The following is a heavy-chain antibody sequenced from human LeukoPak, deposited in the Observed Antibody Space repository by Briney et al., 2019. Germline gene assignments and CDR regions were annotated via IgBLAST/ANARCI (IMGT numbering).Heavy chain of an antibody. Sequence: GGSLRLSCAVSGFRFSDYWMDWVRRAPGKGPVWVSYIDNDGSDTGYADSVKGRFTVSRDNAKNTLYLRMTSLRVEDTAMYYCARGVEAAGTDYWGQGTLVTVSS. CDR3: ARGVEAAGTDY. J-gene: IGHJ4*02. CDR1: GFRFSDYW. CDR2: IDNDGSDT. V-gene: IGHV3-74*01. D-gene: IGHD6-13*01.